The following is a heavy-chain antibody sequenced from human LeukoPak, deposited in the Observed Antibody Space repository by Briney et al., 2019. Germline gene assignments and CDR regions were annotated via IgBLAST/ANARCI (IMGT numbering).Heavy chain of an antibody. J-gene: IGHJ4*02. CDR3: AIRMTTVVASDQVFDY. Sequence: PGRSLRLSCAASGFTFSNYVMHWVRQAPGKGLEWVAVISYDGSNKYYADSVKGRFTISRDKSKNTLYLQMNSLRAEDTAVYYCAIRMTTVVASDQVFDYWGQGTLVTVSS. V-gene: IGHV3-30-3*01. CDR1: GFTFSNYV. CDR2: ISYDGSNK. D-gene: IGHD4-17*01.